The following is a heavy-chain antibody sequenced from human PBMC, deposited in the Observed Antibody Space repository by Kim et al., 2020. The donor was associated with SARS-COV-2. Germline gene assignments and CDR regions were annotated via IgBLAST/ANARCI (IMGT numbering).Heavy chain of an antibody. J-gene: IGHJ6*02. Sequence: GGSLRLSCAASGFTFSSYDMHWVRQATGKGLEWVSAIGTAGDTYYPGSVKGRFTISRENAKNSLYLQMNSLRAGDTAVYYCARGYCSGGSCQLNSPSQPYYYYYYGMDVWGQGTTVTVSS. D-gene: IGHD2-15*01. CDR2: IGTAGDT. V-gene: IGHV3-13*01. CDR1: GFTFSSYD. CDR3: ARGYCSGGSCQLNSPSQPYYYYYYGMDV.